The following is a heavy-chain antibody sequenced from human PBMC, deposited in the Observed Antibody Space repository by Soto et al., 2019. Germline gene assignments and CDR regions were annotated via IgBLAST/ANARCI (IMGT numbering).Heavy chain of an antibody. Sequence: QVQLVESGGGVVQPGRSLRLSCAASGFTFSSYGMHWVRQAPGKGLEWVAVISYDGTNNYYTEYVKGRFTSSRDNSKKTLFLQMNSLRAEETVVYFCAKGDCSGGSCYFSAFDIWGQGTMVTVSS. CDR1: GFTFSSYG. J-gene: IGHJ3*02. V-gene: IGHV3-30*18. CDR2: ISYDGTNN. D-gene: IGHD2-15*01. CDR3: AKGDCSGGSCYFSAFDI.